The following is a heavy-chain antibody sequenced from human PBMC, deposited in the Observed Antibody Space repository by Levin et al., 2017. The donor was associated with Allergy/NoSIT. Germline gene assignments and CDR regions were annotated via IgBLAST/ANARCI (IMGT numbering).Heavy chain of an antibody. J-gene: IGHJ1*01. D-gene: IGHD3-9*01. CDR2: IKQDGSEK. CDR1: GFTFSSYW. CDR3: AREATDYDILTGYYSDFQH. Sequence: GESLKISCAASGFTFSSYWMSWVRQAPGKGLEWVANIKQDGSEKYYVDSVKGRFTISRDNAKNSLYLQMNSLRAEDTAVYYCAREATDYDILTGYYSDFQHWGQGTLVTVSS. V-gene: IGHV3-7*01.